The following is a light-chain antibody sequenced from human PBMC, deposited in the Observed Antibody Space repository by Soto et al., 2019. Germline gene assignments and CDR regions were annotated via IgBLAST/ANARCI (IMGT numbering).Light chain of an antibody. CDR3: QQYYSTLIT. CDR2: WAS. Sequence: DIVMTQSPDSLAVSLGERATINCKSSQSVLSSSNNKNYLAWFQQKPGQPPKALIYWASIRESGVSDRFSGSGSGTDFTLTISSLQAEDVAVYYCQQYYSTLITFGQGTRLEIK. V-gene: IGKV4-1*01. CDR1: QSVLSSSNNKNY. J-gene: IGKJ5*01.